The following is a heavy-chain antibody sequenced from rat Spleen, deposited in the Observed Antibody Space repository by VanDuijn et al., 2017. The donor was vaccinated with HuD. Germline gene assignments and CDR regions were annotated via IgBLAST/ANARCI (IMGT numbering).Heavy chain of an antibody. CDR2: ISYSGAT. CDR3: ARWTRYFDY. V-gene: IGHV3-1*01. Sequence: EVQLQESGPGLVKPSQSLSLTCSVTGYSITSNYWGWIRKFPGNKMEWMGFISYSGATSYNPSLKSRISITRDTSKNQFFLQLKSVTNEDTATDYCARWTRYFDYWGQGVMVTVSS. CDR1: GYSITSNY. J-gene: IGHJ2*01. D-gene: IGHD1-4*01.